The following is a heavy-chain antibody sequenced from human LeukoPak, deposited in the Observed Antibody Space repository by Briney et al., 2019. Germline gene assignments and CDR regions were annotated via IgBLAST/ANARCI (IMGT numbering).Heavy chain of an antibody. D-gene: IGHD1-26*01. CDR1: GFTFSSYA. J-gene: IGHJ4*02. V-gene: IGHV3-15*01. CDR2: IKSKTDGGTT. Sequence: GGSLRLSCAASGFTFSSYAMSWVRQAPGKGLEWVGRIKSKTDGGTTDYAAPVKGRFTISRDDSKNTLYLQMNSLKTEDTAVYYCTTYTLLVKIVGARDYWGQGTLVTVSS. CDR3: TTYTLLVKIVGARDY.